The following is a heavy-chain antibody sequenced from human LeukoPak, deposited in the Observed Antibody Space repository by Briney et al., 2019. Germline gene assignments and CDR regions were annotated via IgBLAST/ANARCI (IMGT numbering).Heavy chain of an antibody. CDR3: AKGTGIAARLLDY. CDR1: GFTFSSYG. J-gene: IGHJ4*02. CDR2: IRYDGSNK. D-gene: IGHD6-6*01. Sequence: GGSLRLSCAASGFTFSSYGMHWVRQAPGKGLEWVAFIRYDGSNKYYADSVKGRFTISRDNSKNTLYLQMNSLRAEDTAVYYCAKGTGIAARLLDYWGQGTLVTVSS. V-gene: IGHV3-30*02.